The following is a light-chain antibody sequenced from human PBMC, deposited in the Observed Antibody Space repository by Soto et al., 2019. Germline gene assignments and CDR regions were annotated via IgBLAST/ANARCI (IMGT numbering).Light chain of an antibody. CDR1: ENVYNY. J-gene: IGKJ1*01. CDR3: QQRNDWPRT. CDR2: DAS. V-gene: IGKV3-11*01. Sequence: EIVLTQSPGTLSLSPWERATLSCRASENVYNYLAWYQQIPGQPPRLLIYDASNRAAGVPARFSGSGSGTDFTLTISSLEPEDFAVYYCQQRNDWPRTFGQGTKVDIK.